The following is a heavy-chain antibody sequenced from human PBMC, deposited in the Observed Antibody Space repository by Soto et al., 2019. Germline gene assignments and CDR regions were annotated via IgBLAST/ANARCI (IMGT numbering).Heavy chain of an antibody. CDR2: VYNSGST. Sequence: SEIMSHTCTVSDGSITRCNWNRLRKHPGKALEWIGYVYNSGSTNYNPSLKSRVTISVDTSKNQFSLKVNSVTAADTAVYYCARRAVVAVTGSLDNWLDPWGQGILVTVSS. CDR1: DGSITRCN. J-gene: IGHJ5*02. V-gene: IGHV4-59*01. CDR3: ARRAVVAVTGSLDNWLDP. D-gene: IGHD2-21*01.